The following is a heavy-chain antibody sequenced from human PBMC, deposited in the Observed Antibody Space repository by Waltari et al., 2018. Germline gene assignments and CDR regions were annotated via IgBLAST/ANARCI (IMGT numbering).Heavy chain of an antibody. D-gene: IGHD6-19*01. CDR2: IYYSGST. V-gene: IGHV4-59*12. Sequence: QVQLQESGPGLVKPSETLSLTCTVSGGSISSYYWSWIRQPPGKGLEWIGYIYYSGSTNYNPSLKSRVTISVDTSKNQFSLKLSSVTAADTAVYYCARGVAVAGRDWYFDLWGRGTLVTVSS. J-gene: IGHJ2*01. CDR1: GGSISSYY. CDR3: ARGVAVAGRDWYFDL.